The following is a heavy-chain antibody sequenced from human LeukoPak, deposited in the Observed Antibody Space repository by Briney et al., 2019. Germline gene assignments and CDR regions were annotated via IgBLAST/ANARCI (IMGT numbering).Heavy chain of an antibody. CDR2: SNIHANKT. CDR1: GFTFGGYA. J-gene: IGHJ4*01. CDR3: EREPAEYVWQSGWYMDC. V-gene: IGHV3-23*01. Sequence: PGGSLRLSCAASGFTFGGYAMSWFRQAPGKGLEWVATSNIHANKTNYADSVVGRFTIFRDNSKSTTDLHMSNPRAEDTAVYYSEREPAEYVWQSGWYMDCWGQGSQVT. D-gene: IGHD6-19*01.